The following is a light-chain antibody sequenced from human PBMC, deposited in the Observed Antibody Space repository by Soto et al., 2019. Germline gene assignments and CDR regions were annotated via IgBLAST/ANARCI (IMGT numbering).Light chain of an antibody. CDR3: QQSYDYPT. J-gene: IGKJ1*01. Sequence: DIQMTQSPSPLSASVGDRVTITCRASQNIYRYLNWYQQKPGKAPKLLIFGASNLQGGVPSTFSGGGSGTDFPLTISSLQPEDSATYFCQQSYDYPTFGLGTKVEV. CDR2: GAS. CDR1: QNIYRY. V-gene: IGKV1-39*01.